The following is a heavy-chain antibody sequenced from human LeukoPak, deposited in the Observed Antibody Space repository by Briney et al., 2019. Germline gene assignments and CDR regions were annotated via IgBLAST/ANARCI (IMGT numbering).Heavy chain of an antibody. CDR3: ARRSKVVVTANWFDP. Sequence: SETLSLTCTVSGGSITSTSYYWGWIRQPPGKGLEWIGNIYYGGSTYYNPSLTSRVTISVDTSKNQFSLKLSSVTAADTAVYYCARRSKVVVTANWFDPWGQGTLVTVSS. V-gene: IGHV4-39*01. D-gene: IGHD2-21*02. CDR1: GGSITSTSYY. J-gene: IGHJ5*02. CDR2: IYYGGST.